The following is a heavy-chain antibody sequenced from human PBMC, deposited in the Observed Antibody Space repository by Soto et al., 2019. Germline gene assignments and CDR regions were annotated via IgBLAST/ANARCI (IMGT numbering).Heavy chain of an antibody. Sequence: SETLSLTCTVSGGSISSSSYYRGWIRQPPGKGLEWIGSIYYSGSTYYNPSLKSRVTISVDTSKNQFSLKLSSVTAADTAVYYCARRTSGWYYYYGMDVWGQGTTVTVSS. J-gene: IGHJ6*02. D-gene: IGHD6-19*01. CDR1: GGSISSSSYY. CDR2: IYYSGST. CDR3: ARRTSGWYYYYGMDV. V-gene: IGHV4-39*01.